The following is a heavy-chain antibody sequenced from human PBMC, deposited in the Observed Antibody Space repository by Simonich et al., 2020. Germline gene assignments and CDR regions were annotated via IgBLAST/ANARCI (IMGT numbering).Heavy chain of an antibody. Sequence: QVQLVQSGAEVKKPGASVKVSCKASGYTFTSYDINWVRQATGKGLEGMERINPNSGNTGSAQKFQGRGTITRNTSTSTAYMGRSSLRSEDTAVYYCARSRYCTNGVCYNWFDPWGQGTLVTVSS. D-gene: IGHD2-8*01. CDR1: GYTFTSYD. CDR2: INPNSGNT. V-gene: IGHV1-8*03. J-gene: IGHJ5*02. CDR3: ARSRYCTNGVCYNWFDP.